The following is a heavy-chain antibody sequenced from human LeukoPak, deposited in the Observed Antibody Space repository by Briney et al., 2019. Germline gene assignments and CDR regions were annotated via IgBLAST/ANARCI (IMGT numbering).Heavy chain of an antibody. CDR3: AKEANYYGSGAHDAFDI. D-gene: IGHD3-10*01. Sequence: GGSLRLSCAASGFTFDDYAMHWVRQTPGKGLEWVSGISWNSGSIVYEDSVKGRFTISRDNAKNSLYLQMNSLRAEDTAVYYCAKEANYYGSGAHDAFDIWGQGTMVTVSS. V-gene: IGHV3-9*01. J-gene: IGHJ3*02. CDR2: ISWNSGSI. CDR1: GFTFDDYA.